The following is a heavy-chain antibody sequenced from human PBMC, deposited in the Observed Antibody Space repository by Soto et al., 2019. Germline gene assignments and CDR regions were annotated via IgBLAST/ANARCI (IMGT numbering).Heavy chain of an antibody. CDR1: GGSISSGGYY. Sequence: QVQLQESGPGLVKPSQTLSLTCTVSGGSISSGGYYWSWIRQHPGKGLEWIGYIYYSGSTYYNPSLKRRITISVATSKNQFSLTPSSVTAADTAVYYCARSSPVVTAPWGQGTLVTVSS. V-gene: IGHV4-31*03. CDR2: IYYSGST. J-gene: IGHJ5*02. D-gene: IGHD2-21*02. CDR3: ARSSPVVTAP.